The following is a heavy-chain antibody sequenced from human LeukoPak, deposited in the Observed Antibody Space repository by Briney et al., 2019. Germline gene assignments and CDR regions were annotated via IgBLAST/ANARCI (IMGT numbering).Heavy chain of an antibody. Sequence: GGSLRLSCAASGFTFSSYSMNWVRQAPGKGLEWVSSISSSSSYIYYADSVKGRFTISRDNAKNSLYLQMNSLRAEDTALYYCAKDMSASGYGTAFDYWGQGTLVTVSS. CDR1: GFTFSSYS. CDR3: AKDMSASGYGTAFDY. CDR2: ISSSSSYI. V-gene: IGHV3-21*04. J-gene: IGHJ4*02. D-gene: IGHD5-12*01.